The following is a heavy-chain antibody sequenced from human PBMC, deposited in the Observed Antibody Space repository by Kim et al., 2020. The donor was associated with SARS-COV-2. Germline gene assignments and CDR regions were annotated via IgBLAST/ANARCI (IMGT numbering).Heavy chain of an antibody. Sequence: GGSLRLSCAASGFTFSSYWMSWVRQAPGKGLEWVANIKQDGSEKYYVDSVKGRFTISRDNAKNSLYLQINSLRAEDTAVYYCTAGRTWYYYYGMDVWGQGTTVTVSS. CDR2: IKQDGSEK. CDR1: GFTFSSYW. CDR3: TAGRTWYYYYGMDV. D-gene: IGHD1-1*01. J-gene: IGHJ6*02. V-gene: IGHV3-7*01.